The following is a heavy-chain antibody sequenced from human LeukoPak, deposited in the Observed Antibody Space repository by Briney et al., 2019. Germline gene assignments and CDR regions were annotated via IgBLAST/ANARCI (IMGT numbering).Heavy chain of an antibody. D-gene: IGHD3-22*01. CDR1: GYSFSSYW. CDR3: ARRRNFDGSGNLGALFDY. CDR2: IYPGDSDT. J-gene: IGHJ4*02. V-gene: IGHV5-51*01. Sequence: GESLKISCQVSGYSFSSYWIGWVRQMPGKGLEWMGIIYPGDSDTRYSPSFQGQVTISVDKSISTAYLQWSSLKASDTATYYCARRRNFDGSGNLGALFDYWGQGTLVTVSS.